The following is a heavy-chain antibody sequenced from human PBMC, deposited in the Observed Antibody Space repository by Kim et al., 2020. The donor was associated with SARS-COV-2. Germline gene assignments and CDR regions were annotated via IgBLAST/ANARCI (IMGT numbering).Heavy chain of an antibody. Sequence: GGSLRLSFVASGFTFGDYSVNWVRQAPGKGLEWVSYISTTSGTIYYIDSVKGRFTISRDNAKASLILQMNSLRDEDTAVYYCARSMSRFYYNAMDVWGQGTTVTVSS. D-gene: IGHD3-3*01. V-gene: IGHV3-48*02. CDR1: GFTFGDYS. CDR2: ISTTSGTI. CDR3: ARSMSRFYYNAMDV. J-gene: IGHJ6*02.